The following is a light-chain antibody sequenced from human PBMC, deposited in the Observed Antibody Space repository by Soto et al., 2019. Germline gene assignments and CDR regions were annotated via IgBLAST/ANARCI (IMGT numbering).Light chain of an antibody. J-gene: IGKJ3*01. V-gene: IGKV3-11*01. CDR2: DAS. CDR3: QQRANWPLLT. Sequence: EIVLTQSPATLSLSPGERATLSCRASQSVGSSLHWYQHIPGQAPRLLIYDASNRATGIPARFSGSGSGTDFTLTISSLEPEDFAVYYCQQRANWPLLTFGPGTKVDIQ. CDR1: QSVGSS.